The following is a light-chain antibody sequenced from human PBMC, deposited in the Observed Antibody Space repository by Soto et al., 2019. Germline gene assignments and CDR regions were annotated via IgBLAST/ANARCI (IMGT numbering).Light chain of an antibody. Sequence: QLVLTQPPSASGTPGQRVTISCSGSSSNIESNNVNWYQQLPGTAPKLLIHGSDQRPSGIPDRFSGSKSGTSASLAITGLQSEDEADYHCAAWDDSLNAPVFGGGTKLTVL. J-gene: IGLJ3*02. CDR3: AAWDDSLNAPV. CDR2: GSD. V-gene: IGLV1-44*01. CDR1: SSNIESNN.